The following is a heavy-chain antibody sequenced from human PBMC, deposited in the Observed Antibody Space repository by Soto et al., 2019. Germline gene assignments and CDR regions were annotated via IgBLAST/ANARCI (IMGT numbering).Heavy chain of an antibody. V-gene: IGHV3-21*01. J-gene: IGHJ4*02. D-gene: IGHD3-22*01. Sequence: EVHLVESGGGLVRPGGSLRLSCEASGFAFNIYNMNWVRLAPGKGLEWVSSISGSATDMFYADSVKDRFTISRDNAKNSLYLQMNSLRDEDTAVYYCTKDVFDCVSTGYPYDSCGQGTLVTVSP. CDR2: ISGSATDM. CDR1: GFAFNIYN. CDR3: TKDVFDCVSTGYPYDS.